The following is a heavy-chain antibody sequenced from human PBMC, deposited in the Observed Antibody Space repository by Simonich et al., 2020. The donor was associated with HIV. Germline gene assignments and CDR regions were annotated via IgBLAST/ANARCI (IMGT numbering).Heavy chain of an antibody. CDR1: GFTFDSYG. CDR2: NGDHGRKK. J-gene: IGHJ3*02. V-gene: IGHV3-33*01. CDR3: ARGGWELYGGAFDI. Sequence: QVQLVESWGGVVQPGRSLRLSCAASGFTFDSYGMHWGRQAPGKGRGWVRVNGDHGRKKDYADYVKVRFTISSDNSKNTLSLQMKGLGAEDTAFYYCARGGWELYGGAFDIWGQGTMVTVSS. D-gene: IGHD1-26*01.